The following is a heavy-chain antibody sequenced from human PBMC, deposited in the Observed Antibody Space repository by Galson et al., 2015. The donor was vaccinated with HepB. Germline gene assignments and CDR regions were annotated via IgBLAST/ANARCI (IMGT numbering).Heavy chain of an antibody. CDR3: ARTRYYYDSSGYALGGYFDY. J-gene: IGHJ4*02. CDR2: IIPILGIA. V-gene: IGHV1-69*04. D-gene: IGHD3-22*01. Sequence: SVKVSCKASGGTFSSYAICWVRQAPGQGLEWMGRIIPILGIANYAQKFQGRVTITADKSTSTAYMELSSLRSEDTAVYYCARTRYYYDSSGYALGGYFDYWGQGTLVTVSS. CDR1: GGTFSSYA.